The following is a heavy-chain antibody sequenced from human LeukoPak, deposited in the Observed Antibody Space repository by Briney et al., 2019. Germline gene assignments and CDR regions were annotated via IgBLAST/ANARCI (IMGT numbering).Heavy chain of an antibody. Sequence: GSLRLSCTASGFTFGDYAMSWFRQAPGKGLEWVGFIRSKAYGGTTEYAASVKGRFTISRDDSKSIAYLQMNSLKTEDTAVYYCTRDYYDSSGYYSYYFDYWGQGTLVTVSS. CDR3: TRDYYDSSGYYSYYFDY. CDR1: GFTFGDYA. J-gene: IGHJ4*02. CDR2: IRSKAYGGTT. V-gene: IGHV3-49*03. D-gene: IGHD3-22*01.